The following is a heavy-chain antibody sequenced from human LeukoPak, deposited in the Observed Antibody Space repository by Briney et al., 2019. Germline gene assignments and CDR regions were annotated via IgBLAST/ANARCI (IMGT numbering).Heavy chain of an antibody. D-gene: IGHD5-18*01. CDR2: IYYSGST. Sequence: SETLSLTCTVSGGSISSYYLSWIRQPPGKGLEWIGYIYYSGSTNYNPSLKSRVTISVDTSKNQFSLKLSSVTAADTAVYYCARMYTAMVTVIDYWGQGTLVTVSS. V-gene: IGHV4-59*01. CDR1: GGSISSYY. J-gene: IGHJ4*02. CDR3: ARMYTAMVTVIDY.